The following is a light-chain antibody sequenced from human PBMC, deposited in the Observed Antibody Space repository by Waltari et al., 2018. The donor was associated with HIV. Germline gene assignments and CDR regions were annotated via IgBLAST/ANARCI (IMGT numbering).Light chain of an antibody. V-gene: IGLV4-60*03. CDR2: LEGSGSY. Sequence: QPVLTQSSSASASLGSSVKLTCTLSSGHRSYIIAWHQQQPGKAPRYLMKLEGSGSYNKGSGSPDRFSGSSSGADRYLTISNRQSEDEADYYCETWDSNTHKVVFGGGTKLTVL. CDR1: SGHRSYI. CDR3: ETWDSNTHKVV. J-gene: IGLJ2*01.